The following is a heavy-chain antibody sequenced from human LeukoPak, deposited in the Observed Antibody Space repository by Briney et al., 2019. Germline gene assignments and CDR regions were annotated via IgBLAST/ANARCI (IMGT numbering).Heavy chain of an antibody. V-gene: IGHV3-30*18. D-gene: IGHD2-2*01. Sequence: GGSLRLSCAASGFTFSSYGMHWVRQAPGKGLEWVAVISYDGSNKYHADSVKGRFTISRDNSKNTLYLQMNSLRAEDTAVYYCAKNLNLVVVPAACPDYWGQGTLVTVSS. CDR1: GFTFSSYG. CDR2: ISYDGSNK. J-gene: IGHJ4*02. CDR3: AKNLNLVVVPAACPDY.